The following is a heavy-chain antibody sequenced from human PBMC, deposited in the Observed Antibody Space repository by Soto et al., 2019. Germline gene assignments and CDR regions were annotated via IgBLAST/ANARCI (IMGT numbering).Heavy chain of an antibody. J-gene: IGHJ6*02. Sequence: QVQLVQSGAEVKKPGSSVKVSCKASGGTFSSYAISWVRQAPGQGLEWMGGIIPIFGTANYAQKLQGRVTITADESTSTAYMELSSLRSEDTAVYYCARDSRDYVYYYYYGMDVWGQGTTVTVSS. CDR1: GGTFSSYA. D-gene: IGHD4-17*01. V-gene: IGHV1-69*01. CDR3: ARDSRDYVYYYYYGMDV. CDR2: IIPIFGTA.